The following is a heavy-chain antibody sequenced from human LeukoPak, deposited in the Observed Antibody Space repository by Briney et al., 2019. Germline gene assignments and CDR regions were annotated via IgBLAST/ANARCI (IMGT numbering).Heavy chain of an antibody. CDR3: ARGDIVLMITGY. Sequence: GGSLRLSCSASGFTFSSYAMHWVRQAPGKGLEYVSAISSNGGSTYYADSVKGRFTISRDNSKNTLYLRMNTLRAEDTAVYYCARGDIVLMITGYWGQGTLVTVSS. D-gene: IGHD2-8*01. J-gene: IGHJ4*02. V-gene: IGHV3-64*04. CDR2: ISSNGGST. CDR1: GFTFSSYA.